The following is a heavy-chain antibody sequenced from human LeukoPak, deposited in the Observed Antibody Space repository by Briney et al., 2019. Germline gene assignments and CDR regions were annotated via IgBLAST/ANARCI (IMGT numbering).Heavy chain of an antibody. CDR3: ARSRNYYDSSGYYPHDAFDI. Sequence: ASVKVSYKASGYTFTSYDINWVRQATGQGLEWMGWMNPNSGNTGYAQKFQGRVTMTRNTSISTAYMELSSLRSEDTAVYYCARSRNYYDSSGYYPHDAFDIWGQGTMVTVSS. V-gene: IGHV1-8*01. J-gene: IGHJ3*02. D-gene: IGHD3-22*01. CDR2: MNPNSGNT. CDR1: GYTFTSYD.